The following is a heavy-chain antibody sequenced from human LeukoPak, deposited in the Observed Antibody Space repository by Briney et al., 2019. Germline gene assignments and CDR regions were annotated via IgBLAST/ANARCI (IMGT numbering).Heavy chain of an antibody. D-gene: IGHD7-27*01. Sequence: GGSLRLSCTGSGFNFGDNSVGWFRQDPGKGLEWVGFIRSKANGATTEYAASVKGGITISRDDSKSIAYLHMNSLKTEDTAVYYCAAPSNWGRYGTFDVWGQGAMVTVSS. J-gene: IGHJ3*01. V-gene: IGHV3-49*03. CDR1: GFNFGDNS. CDR2: IRSKANGATT. CDR3: AAPSNWGRYGTFDV.